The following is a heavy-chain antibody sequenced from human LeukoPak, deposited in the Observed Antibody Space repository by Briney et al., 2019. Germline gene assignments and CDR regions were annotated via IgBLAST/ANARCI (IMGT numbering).Heavy chain of an antibody. J-gene: IGHJ6*02. CDR2: INWNGGST. CDR3: ASSDLVVVTAYLGYGMDV. D-gene: IGHD2-21*02. Sequence: GGSLRLSCAASGFTFDDYGMSWVRQAPGKGLEWVSGINWNGGSTGYADSVKGRFTISRDNAKNSLYLQMNSLRAEDTALYYCASSDLVVVTAYLGYGMDVWGQGTTVTVSS. CDR1: GFTFDDYG. V-gene: IGHV3-20*04.